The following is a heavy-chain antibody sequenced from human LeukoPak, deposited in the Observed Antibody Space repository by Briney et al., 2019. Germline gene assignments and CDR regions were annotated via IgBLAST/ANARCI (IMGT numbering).Heavy chain of an antibody. Sequence: ASVKVSCKASGYTFTGYYMHWVRQAPGQGLEWMRRINPNSGGTNYAQKFQGRVTMTRDTSISTAYMELSRLRSDDTAVYYCAKDLSSSWFEGLDNWGQGTLVTVSS. V-gene: IGHV1-2*06. CDR2: INPNSGGT. CDR1: GYTFTGYY. CDR3: AKDLSSSWFEGLDN. D-gene: IGHD6-13*01. J-gene: IGHJ4*02.